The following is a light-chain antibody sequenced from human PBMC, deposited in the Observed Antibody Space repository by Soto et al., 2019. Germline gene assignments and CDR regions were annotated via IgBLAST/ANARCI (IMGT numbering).Light chain of an antibody. J-gene: IGKJ4*01. CDR2: DAS. CDR3: QQRSSWPLT. CDR1: QSVNSY. Sequence: EIVLTQSPATLSLSPGDRATLSCRASQSVNSYLVWYQQKPGQAPRVLIYDASNRATGIPARFSGSGSETDFTLTISSLEPEDFAVYYCQQRSSWPLTFGGGTKVEIK. V-gene: IGKV3-11*01.